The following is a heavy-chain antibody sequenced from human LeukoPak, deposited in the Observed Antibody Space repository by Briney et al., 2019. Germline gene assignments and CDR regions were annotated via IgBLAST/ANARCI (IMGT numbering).Heavy chain of an antibody. V-gene: IGHV1-18*01. Sequence: GASVKVSCKASGYTFTSYGISWVRQAPGQGLEWMGWISAYNGNTNYAQKLQGRVTMTTDTSTSTAYMELRSLRSDDTVVYYCARADYDFWSGYYRLYQYYFDYWGQGTLVTVSS. CDR1: GYTFTSYG. CDR3: ARADYDFWSGYYRLYQYYFDY. D-gene: IGHD3-3*01. J-gene: IGHJ4*02. CDR2: ISAYNGNT.